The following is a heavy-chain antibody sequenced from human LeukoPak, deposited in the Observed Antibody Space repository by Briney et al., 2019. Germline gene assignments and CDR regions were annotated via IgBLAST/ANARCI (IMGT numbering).Heavy chain of an antibody. J-gene: IGHJ4*02. CDR2: VGGDGRHT. Sequence: GGSLTLSCAASGFIFNTYVMSWVRQAPGKGLEWVSSVGGDGRHTYYADSVKGRFTISRDNSKNTLFLQMNSLRVEDTAVYYCARATYDSFDYWGQGTLVTVSS. CDR1: GFIFNTYV. CDR3: ARATYDSFDY. D-gene: IGHD3-22*01. V-gene: IGHV3-23*01.